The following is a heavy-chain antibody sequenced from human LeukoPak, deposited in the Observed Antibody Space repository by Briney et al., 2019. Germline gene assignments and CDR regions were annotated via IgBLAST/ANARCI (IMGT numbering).Heavy chain of an antibody. Sequence: ETLSLTCTVSGGSISSRSYYWGWLRQPPGKGLEWVSAISGSGGSTYYADSVKGRFTISRDNSKNTLYLQMNSLRAEDTAVYYCAKSVYVFGDFWSGYYYYFDYWGQGTLVTVSS. J-gene: IGHJ4*02. CDR2: ISGSGGST. D-gene: IGHD3-3*01. V-gene: IGHV3-23*01. CDR1: GGSISSRSYY. CDR3: AKSVYVFGDFWSGYYYYFDY.